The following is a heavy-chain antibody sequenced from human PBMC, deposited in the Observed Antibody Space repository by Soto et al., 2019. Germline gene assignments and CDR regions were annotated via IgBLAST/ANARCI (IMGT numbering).Heavy chain of an antibody. J-gene: IGHJ4*02. CDR2: ISYDGSNK. V-gene: IGHV3-30-3*01. D-gene: IGHD2-15*01. CDR1: GFTFSSYA. Sequence: QVQLVESGGGVVQPGRSLRLSCAASGFTFSSYAMHWVRQAPGKGLEWVAVISYDGSNKYYADSVKGRFTISRDIYNNTLYLQMNSLRAEDTAVYYCARAGGLLLDYWGQGTLVTVSS. CDR3: ARAGGLLLDY.